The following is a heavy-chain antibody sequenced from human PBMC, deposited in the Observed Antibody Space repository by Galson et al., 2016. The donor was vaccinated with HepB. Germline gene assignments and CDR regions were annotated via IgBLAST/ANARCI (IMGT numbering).Heavy chain of an antibody. J-gene: IGHJ6*02. CDR3: ARQSELSYYYGLDV. Sequence: SLRLSCAASGFNFSNSGMHWVRQAPGKGLEWVAFISYDVNIKYYADSVKGRITISRDNSKNTLFLQMNRLRAEDTAVYYCARQSELSYYYGLDVWGQGTTVTVSS. CDR1: GFNFSNSG. V-gene: IGHV3-30*03. D-gene: IGHD3-16*02. CDR2: ISYDVNIK.